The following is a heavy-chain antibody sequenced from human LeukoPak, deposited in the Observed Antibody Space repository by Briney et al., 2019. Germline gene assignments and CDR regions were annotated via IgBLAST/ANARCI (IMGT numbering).Heavy chain of an antibody. CDR1: GGSISRSSYY. D-gene: IGHD5-12*01. J-gene: IGHJ4*02. Sequence: PSETLSLTCTVSGGSISRSSYYWGWIRQPPGKGLEWIGTISYSGVTNYNASLKSRITMSVDTPKNQFSLRLSSVTAADTAVYHCAKWPGGDYWGQGTLVTVSS. V-gene: IGHV4-39*01. CDR3: AKWPGGDY. CDR2: ISYSGVT.